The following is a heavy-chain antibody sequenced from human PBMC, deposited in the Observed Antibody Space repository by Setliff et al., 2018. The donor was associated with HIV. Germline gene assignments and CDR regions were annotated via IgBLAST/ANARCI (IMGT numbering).Heavy chain of an antibody. D-gene: IGHD6-13*01. Sequence: GGSLRLSCAASGFTLNSFEMNWVRQTPGRGLEWVAYISSNSAITHYAESVRGRFTVSRDNAKNSLYLQMNSLRAEDTAVYYCARGPLSSSWYNWFDPWGQGTLVTVSS. V-gene: IGHV3-48*03. CDR1: GFTLNSFE. CDR2: ISSNSAIT. CDR3: ARGPLSSSWYNWFDP. J-gene: IGHJ5*02.